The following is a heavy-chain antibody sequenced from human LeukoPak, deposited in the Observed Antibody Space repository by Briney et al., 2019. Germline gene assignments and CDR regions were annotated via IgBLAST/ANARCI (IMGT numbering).Heavy chain of an antibody. D-gene: IGHD5-12*01. CDR1: GFTFSSYA. CDR3: ASGRWLRYGQGDWFDP. J-gene: IGHJ5*02. V-gene: IGHV3-30-3*01. CDR2: ISYDGSNK. Sequence: RGSLRLSCAASGFTFSSYAMHWVRQAPGKGLEWVAVISYDGSNKYYADSVKGRFTISRDNSKNTLYLQMNSLRAEDTAVYYCASGRWLRYGQGDWFDPWGQGTLVTVSS.